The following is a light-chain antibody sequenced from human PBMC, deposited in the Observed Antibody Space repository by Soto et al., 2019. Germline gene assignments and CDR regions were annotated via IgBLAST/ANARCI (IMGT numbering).Light chain of an antibody. CDR1: QSVGSSY. Sequence: EIVLTQSPGTLSLSPGERATLSCRASQSVGSSYLAWYQQKPGQAPRLLIYGASSRATGIPDRFSGSGSGTDFTLTISRLEPEDFAVYYCQQYGSSPVVTFGGGTKVEIK. CDR3: QQYGSSPVVT. J-gene: IGKJ4*01. V-gene: IGKV3-20*01. CDR2: GAS.